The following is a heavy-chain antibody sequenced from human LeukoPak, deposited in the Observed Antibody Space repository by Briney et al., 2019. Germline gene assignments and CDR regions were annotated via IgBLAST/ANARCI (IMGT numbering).Heavy chain of an antibody. D-gene: IGHD2-2*01. CDR3: ARKRGSANAFDI. CDR1: GYTFTSYD. V-gene: IGHV1-8*01. Sequence: ASVKVSCTASGYTFTSYDINWVRQATGQGLEWMGWMNPNSGNTGYAQKFQGRVTMTRNTSISTAYMELSSLRSEDTAVYYCARKRGSANAFDIWGQGTMVTVSS. CDR2: MNPNSGNT. J-gene: IGHJ3*02.